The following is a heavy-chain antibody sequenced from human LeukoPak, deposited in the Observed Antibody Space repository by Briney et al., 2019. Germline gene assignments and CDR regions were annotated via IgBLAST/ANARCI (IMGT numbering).Heavy chain of an antibody. J-gene: IGHJ3*02. V-gene: IGHV4-4*02. D-gene: IGHD3-10*01. Sequence: PSGTLSLTCAVSGGSISSSNWWSWVRQPPGKGLEWIGEIYHSGSTNYNPSLKSRVTISVDKSKNQFSLKLSSVTAADTAVYYCARDHYYGSGSRDAFDIWGQGTMVTVSS. CDR1: GGSISSSNW. CDR2: IYHSGST. CDR3: ARDHYYGSGSRDAFDI.